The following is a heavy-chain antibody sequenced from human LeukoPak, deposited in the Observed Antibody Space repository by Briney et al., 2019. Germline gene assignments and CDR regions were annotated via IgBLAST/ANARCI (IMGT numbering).Heavy chain of an antibody. D-gene: IGHD2-15*01. J-gene: IGHJ6*03. CDR3: ARASRYCSGGSCYNTARHRYYYYMDV. CDR1: GYTFTSYD. CDR2: MNPNSGNT. V-gene: IGHV1-8*03. Sequence: GASVKVSCKASGYTFTSYDINWVRQANGQGLEWMGWMNPNSGNTGYAQKFQGRVTITRNTSISTAYMEPSSLRSEDTAVYYCARASRYCSGGSCYNTARHRYYYYMDVWGKGTTVTVSS.